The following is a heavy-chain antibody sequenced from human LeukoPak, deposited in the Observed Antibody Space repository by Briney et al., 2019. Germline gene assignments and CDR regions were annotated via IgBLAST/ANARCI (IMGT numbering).Heavy chain of an antibody. CDR3: AREFGALGENYFDY. J-gene: IGHJ4*02. CDR2: INWNGGST. D-gene: IGHD3-16*01. CDR1: GFTFDDYG. Sequence: PGGSLRLSCAASGFTFDDYGMSWVRHAPGKGLEWVSNINWNGGSTRYADFVKGRFTISRDNGKNSLYLQMNSLRAEDTAFYYCAREFGALGENYFDYWGQGTLVTVSS. V-gene: IGHV3-20*04.